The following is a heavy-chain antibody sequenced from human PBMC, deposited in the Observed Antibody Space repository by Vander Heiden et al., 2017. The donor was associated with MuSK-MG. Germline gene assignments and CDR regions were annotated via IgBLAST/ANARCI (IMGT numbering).Heavy chain of an antibody. CDR1: GFTVSSNY. J-gene: IGHJ4*02. CDR3: ARTVVVPAAADY. V-gene: IGHV3-66*01. CDR2: IYSGGST. D-gene: IGHD2-2*01. Sequence: EVQLVESGGGLVQPGGSLRLSCAAAGFTVSSNYMSWVRQAPGKGLEWVSVIYSGGSTYYADSVKGRFTISRDNSKNTLYLQMNSLRAEDTAVYYCARTVVVPAAADYWGQGTLVTVSS.